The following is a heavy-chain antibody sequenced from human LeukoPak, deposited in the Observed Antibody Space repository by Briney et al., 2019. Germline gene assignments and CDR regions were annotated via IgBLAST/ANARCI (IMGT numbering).Heavy chain of an antibody. V-gene: IGHV3-23*01. CDR1: GFTFGNYA. Sequence: PGGSLRLSCAASGFTFGNYAMNWVRQAPGKGLEWVSTISGNGAFTYYADSVQGRFTISRDNSKNTLSVQMNSLRAEDTAVYYCASLGSGAAFDVWGQGTVVTVSS. D-gene: IGHD2-15*01. CDR3: ASLGSGAAFDV. CDR2: ISGNGAFT. J-gene: IGHJ3*01.